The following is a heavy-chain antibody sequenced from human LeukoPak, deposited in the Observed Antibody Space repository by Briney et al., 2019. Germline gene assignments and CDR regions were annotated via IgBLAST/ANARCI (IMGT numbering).Heavy chain of an antibody. CDR2: TNPNSGGT. Sequence: AAVKVPCKASGYTFTRYYMHWVRQAPGKGLKWMGWTNPNSGGTKYAQKFQGRVTMTRDTSISTAYMELSRLRSDDTAVYYCASHRSSGRKAYDEYWGQGTLVTVSS. V-gene: IGHV1-2*02. D-gene: IGHD1-26*01. CDR1: GYTFTRYY. J-gene: IGHJ4*02. CDR3: ASHRSSGRKAYDEY.